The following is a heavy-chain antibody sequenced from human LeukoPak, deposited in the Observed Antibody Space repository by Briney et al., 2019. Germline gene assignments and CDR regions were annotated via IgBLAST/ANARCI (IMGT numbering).Heavy chain of an antibody. CDR1: GFTFSNYV. D-gene: IGHD6-19*01. CDR2: ISYDERNK. CDR3: AKGSNSGCYYFDY. J-gene: IGHJ4*02. V-gene: IGHV3-30*18. Sequence: PGRSLRLSCAAPGFTFSNYVMHWVRQAPGKGLEWVASISYDERNKYYVDSVKGRFTISRDNSKNTLYLQMISLRVEDTAVYYCAKGSNSGCYYFDYWGQGTLVTVSS.